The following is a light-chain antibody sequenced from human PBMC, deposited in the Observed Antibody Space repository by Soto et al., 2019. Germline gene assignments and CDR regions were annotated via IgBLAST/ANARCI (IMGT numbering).Light chain of an antibody. V-gene: IGKV3-20*01. Sequence: EIVLTQSPGTLSLSPGERATLSCRASQSVSNSFLAWYQQKPGQAPRLLIFGASSRATGIPDRFSGSGSGTDCTLTISRLEPEDFAVYDGHQYGRSPRTFGQGTKVDIK. CDR1: QSVSNSF. J-gene: IGKJ1*01. CDR2: GAS. CDR3: HQYGRSPRT.